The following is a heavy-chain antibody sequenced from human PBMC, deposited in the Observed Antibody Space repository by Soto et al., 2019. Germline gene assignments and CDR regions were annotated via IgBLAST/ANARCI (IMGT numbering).Heavy chain of an antibody. CDR3: ARTCRSGGSCYHEY. J-gene: IGHJ4*02. Sequence: GASVTVSCKASGYTFSSFGINWVRQAPGQGLEWVGWVSVYNDDTKYAQNFQGRVSLTTDTSTSTTYMEVGSLRSDDTAVYYCARTCRSGGSCYHEYWGEGTLVTVSS. V-gene: IGHV1-18*01. CDR2: VSVYNDDT. D-gene: IGHD2-15*01. CDR1: GYTFSSFG.